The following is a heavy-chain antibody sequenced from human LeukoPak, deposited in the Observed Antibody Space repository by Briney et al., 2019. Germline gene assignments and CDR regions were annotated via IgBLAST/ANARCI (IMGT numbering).Heavy chain of an antibody. Sequence: GGSLRLSCEGTGFSFGIYWMSWVRPGPGKRPEWVANIRQDGGEIYYVDSVKGRFTISRDNAKNSLYLQMNSLRAEDTAVYYCAELGITMIGGVWGKGTTVTISS. CDR1: GFSFGIYW. V-gene: IGHV3-7*01. J-gene: IGHJ6*04. CDR3: AELGITMIGGV. D-gene: IGHD3-10*02. CDR2: IRQDGGEI.